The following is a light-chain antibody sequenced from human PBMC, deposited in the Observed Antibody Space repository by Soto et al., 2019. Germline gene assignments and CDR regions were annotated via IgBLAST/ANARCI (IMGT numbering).Light chain of an antibody. CDR1: QSINSF. V-gene: IGKV1-39*01. CDR3: QQSYSAPSIT. CDR2: AAS. J-gene: IGKJ5*01. Sequence: DIPMTQSPSSLSASVGDRVTITCRASQSINSFLNWYQQKPGKAPKLLIYAASSLQSGVPSRFSGSGSGTDFTLTISSLQPEDFATYYCQQSYSAPSITFGQGTRLEIK.